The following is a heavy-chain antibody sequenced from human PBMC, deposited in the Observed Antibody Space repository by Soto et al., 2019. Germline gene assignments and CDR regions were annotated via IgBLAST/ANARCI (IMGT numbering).Heavy chain of an antibody. CDR3: AREITPPTTVTANYFDY. D-gene: IGHD4-17*01. J-gene: IGHJ4*02. CDR2: IYHSGST. V-gene: IGHV4-30-2*01. Sequence: SETLSLTCAVSGGSISSGGYSWSWIRQPPGKGLEWIGHIYHSGSTYYNPSLKSRVTISVDRSKNQFSLKLSSVTAADTAVYYCAREITPPTTVTANYFDYWGQGTLVTVSS. CDR1: GGSISSGGYS.